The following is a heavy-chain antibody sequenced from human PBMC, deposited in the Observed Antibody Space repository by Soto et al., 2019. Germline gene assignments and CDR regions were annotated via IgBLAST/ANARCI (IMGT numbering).Heavy chain of an antibody. Sequence: PGESLKISCKGSGYSFTSYWIGWVRQMPGKGLEWMGIIYPGDSDTRYSPSFQGQVTISADKSISTAYLQWSSLKASDTAMYYCARPGRSYYYGMDVWGQGITVTVSS. CDR2: IYPGDSDT. J-gene: IGHJ6*02. CDR1: GYSFTSYW. V-gene: IGHV5-51*01. CDR3: ARPGRSYYYGMDV.